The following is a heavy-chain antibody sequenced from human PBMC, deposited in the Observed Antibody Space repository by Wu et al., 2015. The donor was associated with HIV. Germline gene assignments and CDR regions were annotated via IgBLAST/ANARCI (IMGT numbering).Heavy chain of an antibody. CDR2: IDTFNGDR. Sequence: QVQLVQSGAEVKKPGSSVKVSCQTSGYTFVSFGINWLRKAPGQRLQWLGWIDTFNGDRNYTRGXLTMTTNTATATASLELRSLRLDDTATYYCARDAPFGLYLYMDVWGKRTTLTVSS. V-gene: IGHV1-18*01. CDR3: ARDAPFGLYLYMDV. D-gene: IGHD3-10*01. CDR1: GYTFVSFG. J-gene: IGHJ6*03.